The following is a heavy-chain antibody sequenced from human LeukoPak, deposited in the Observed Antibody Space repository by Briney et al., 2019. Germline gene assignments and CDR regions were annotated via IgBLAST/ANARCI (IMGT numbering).Heavy chain of an antibody. D-gene: IGHD2-2*01. Sequence: SETLSLTCTLSGDSINSSVYYWSWIRQPAGKGLEWIGRIYTNGEINYNPSLKSRVTMSLDTSKNLFSLKLNSVTAADTAVYYCARRNTNAWYFDSWGQGTLVTVSS. J-gene: IGHJ4*02. CDR2: IYTNGEI. V-gene: IGHV4-61*02. CDR3: ARRNTNAWYFDS. CDR1: GDSINSSVYY.